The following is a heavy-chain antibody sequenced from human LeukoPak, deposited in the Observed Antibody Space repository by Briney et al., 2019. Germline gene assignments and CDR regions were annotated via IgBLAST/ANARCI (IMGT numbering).Heavy chain of an antibody. J-gene: IGHJ4*02. D-gene: IGHD3-3*01. CDR1: GFTFSSYA. V-gene: IGHV3-23*01. Sequence: TGGSLRLSCAASGFTFSSYAMSWVRQAPGKGLEWVSAISGSGGSTYYADSVKGRFTISRDNSKNTLHLQMNSLRAEDTAVYYCAGHVLRFLEWLSTPFDYWGQGTLVTVSS. CDR3: AGHVLRFLEWLSTPFDY. CDR2: ISGSGGST.